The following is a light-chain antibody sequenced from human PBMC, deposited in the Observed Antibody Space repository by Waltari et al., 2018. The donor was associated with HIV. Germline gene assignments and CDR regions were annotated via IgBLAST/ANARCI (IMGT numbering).Light chain of an antibody. CDR3: QQYENWPLT. V-gene: IGKV3-15*01. J-gene: IGKJ4*01. CDR2: GAS. Sequence: EIVMTPSPATLSVSPGARAPPSCRASQGVGRALAWYQQNPGQAPRLLIFGASTRATGIPARFSGSGSGTDFTLTISSLQSEDFAVYYCQQYENWPLTFGGGTKVEI. CDR1: QGVGRA.